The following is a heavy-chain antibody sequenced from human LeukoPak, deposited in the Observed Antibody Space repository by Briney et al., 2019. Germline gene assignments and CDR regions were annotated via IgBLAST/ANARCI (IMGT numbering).Heavy chain of an antibody. J-gene: IGHJ4*02. Sequence: SETLSLTCTVSGGSISSSSYYWGWIRQPPGKGLEWIGEINHSGSTNYNPSLKSRVTISVDTSKNQFSLKLSSVTAADTAVYYCASSSSGHDYWGQGTLSPSPQ. V-gene: IGHV4-39*07. CDR3: ASSSSGHDY. D-gene: IGHD6-25*01. CDR2: INHSGST. CDR1: GGSISSSSYY.